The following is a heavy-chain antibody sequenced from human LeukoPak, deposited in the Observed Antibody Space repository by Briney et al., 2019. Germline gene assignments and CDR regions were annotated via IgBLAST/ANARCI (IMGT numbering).Heavy chain of an antibody. CDR1: GYTFTGYY. CDR3: ARDFEGSGSAEAFDI. Sequence: ASVKVSCKASGYTFTGYYMHWVRQAPGQGLEWMGWINPSGGSTSYAQKFQGRVTMTRDTSTSTVYMELSSLRSEDTAVYYCARDFEGSGSAEAFDIWGQGTMVTVSS. D-gene: IGHD1-26*01. J-gene: IGHJ3*02. CDR2: INPSGGST. V-gene: IGHV1-46*03.